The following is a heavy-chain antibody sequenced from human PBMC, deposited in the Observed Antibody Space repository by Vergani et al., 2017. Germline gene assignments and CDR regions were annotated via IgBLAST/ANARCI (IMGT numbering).Heavy chain of an antibody. CDR3: ARGTMTTHYYYYGMDV. D-gene: IGHD3-22*01. CDR1: GFTFSSYS. J-gene: IGHJ6*02. V-gene: IGHV3-48*01. CDR2: ISSSSSTI. Sequence: VQLVESGGGLVQPGGSLRLSCAASGFTFSSYSMNWVRQAPGKGLEWVSYISSSSSTIYYADSVKGRFTISRDNAKNSLYLQMNSLRAEDTAVYYCARGTMTTHYYYYGMDVWGQGTTVTVSS.